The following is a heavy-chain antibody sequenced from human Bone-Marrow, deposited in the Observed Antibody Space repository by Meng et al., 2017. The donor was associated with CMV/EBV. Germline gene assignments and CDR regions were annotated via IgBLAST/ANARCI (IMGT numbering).Heavy chain of an antibody. D-gene: IGHD2-2*01. CDR1: GGTFSSYA. CDR2: IIPIFGTA. V-gene: IGHV1-69*05. J-gene: IGHJ3*02. Sequence: SVKVSCKASGGTFSSYAISWVRQAPGQGLEWMGGIIPIFGTANYAQKFQGRVTITTDESTSTAYMELSSLRSEDTAVYYCARRGYCSSSRCIESALDIWGQGTMVTVSS. CDR3: ARRGYCSSSRCIESALDI.